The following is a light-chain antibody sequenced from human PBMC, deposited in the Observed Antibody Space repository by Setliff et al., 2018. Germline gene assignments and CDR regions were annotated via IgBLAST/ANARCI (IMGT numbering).Light chain of an antibody. J-gene: IGLJ1*01. V-gene: IGLV2-11*01. Sequence: QSALTQPRSVSGSPGQSVTISCTGSSSDIGAHTYVSWFQQHPGKAPKLMIDDVTERPSGVPERFSGSKSGNTASLTISGLQAEDEADYYCCSYAGSYIFNVFGTGTKVTVL. CDR2: DVT. CDR1: SSDIGAHTY. CDR3: CSYAGSYIFNV.